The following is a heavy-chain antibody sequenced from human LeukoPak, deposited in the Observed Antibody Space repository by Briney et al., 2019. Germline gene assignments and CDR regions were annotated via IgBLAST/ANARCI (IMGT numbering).Heavy chain of an antibody. D-gene: IGHD2-15*01. Sequence: GASVKVSCKASGYTFTGYYMHWVRQAPRQGLEWMGWINPNSGGTNYAQKFQGRVTMTRDTSISTAYMELSRLRSDDTAVYYCARAGYCSGGSCYLGVYWGQGTLVTVSS. CDR3: ARAGYCSGGSCYLGVY. CDR2: INPNSGGT. J-gene: IGHJ4*02. V-gene: IGHV1-2*02. CDR1: GYTFTGYY.